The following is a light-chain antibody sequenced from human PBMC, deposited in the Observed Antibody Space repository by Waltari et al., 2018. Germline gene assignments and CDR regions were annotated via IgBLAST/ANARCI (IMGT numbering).Light chain of an antibody. V-gene: IGLV1-44*01. CDR3: AAWDDSLKGV. CDR2: NNR. Sequence: QSVLSQPPSASGTPGQTVTISCSGSRSNIGSDGVNWYRHVPATAPRLLIYNNRRRHSGVPDRFSGYKSGTSASLVISGLQSEDEGDYDCAAWDDSLKGVFGGGTKVTVL. CDR1: RSNIGSDG. J-gene: IGLJ3*02.